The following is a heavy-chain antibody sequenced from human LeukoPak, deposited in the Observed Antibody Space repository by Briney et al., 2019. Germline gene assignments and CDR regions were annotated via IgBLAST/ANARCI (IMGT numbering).Heavy chain of an antibody. CDR1: GGSITSYY. CDR3: ARVSPQGLWFGGGDYFDY. Sequence: SETLSLTCSISGGSITSYYWSWIRQPAGKGLEWIGRIYTSGSTNYNPSLKSRVTMSVDTSKNQFSLKLSSVTAADTAVYYCARVSPQGLWFGGGDYFDYWGQGTLVTVSS. J-gene: IGHJ4*02. CDR2: IYTSGST. D-gene: IGHD3-10*01. V-gene: IGHV4-4*07.